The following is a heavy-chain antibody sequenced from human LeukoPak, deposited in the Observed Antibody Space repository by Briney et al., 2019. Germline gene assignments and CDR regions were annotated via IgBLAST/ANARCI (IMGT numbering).Heavy chain of an antibody. CDR3: ARGPSVAAHLDY. V-gene: IGHV4-4*07. D-gene: IGHD5-12*01. CDR1: GASISSYY. CDR2: IYTSGST. Sequence: PSETLSLTCTVSGASISSYYWSWVRQPAGEGLEWIGRIYTSGSTNYKPSLKSRVTMSVDKSKNQFSLNLNSVTAADTAVYYCARGPSVAAHLDYWGQGTLVTVSS. J-gene: IGHJ4*02.